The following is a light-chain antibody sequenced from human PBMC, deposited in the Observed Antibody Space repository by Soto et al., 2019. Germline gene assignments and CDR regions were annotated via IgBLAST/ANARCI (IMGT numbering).Light chain of an antibody. V-gene: IGKV3D-15*01. CDR3: QQYKNWPPFT. Sequence: EIVMTQSPATLSVSPGERATLSCRASQSVSTNLAWYQQKPGQAPRLIIYGASTRSTGIPARFSGSGSGTEFTLTINSLQSEDFAVYYCQQYKNWPPFTFGQGTKLEI. J-gene: IGKJ2*01. CDR2: GAS. CDR1: QSVSTN.